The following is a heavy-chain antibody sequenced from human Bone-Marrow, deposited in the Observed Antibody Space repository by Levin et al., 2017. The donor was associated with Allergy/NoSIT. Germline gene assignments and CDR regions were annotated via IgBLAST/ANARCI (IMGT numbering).Heavy chain of an antibody. CDR3: GKDRSGDLDS. J-gene: IGHJ5*01. CDR1: GFTFGDYA. V-gene: IGHV3-9*01. Sequence: PGESLKISCVGSGFTFGDYAMHWVRQAPGEGLEWVSGILAGGTIGYADSVKGRFTISRDNAQNSLYLQMNSLRPEDTAVYYCGKDRSGDLDSWGQGTLVTVSS. D-gene: IGHD2-21*02. CDR2: ILAGGTI.